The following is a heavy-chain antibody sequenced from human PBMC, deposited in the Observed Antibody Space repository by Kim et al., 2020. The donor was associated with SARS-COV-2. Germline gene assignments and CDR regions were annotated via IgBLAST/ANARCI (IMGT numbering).Heavy chain of an antibody. J-gene: IGHJ4*02. CDR3: ATADFEWQYLSSNYDY. CDR1: GFTLSNYG. D-gene: IGHD2-2*01. Sequence: GGSLRLSCAASGFTLSNYGMFWVRQAPGKGLEWVSAISRSGDDTPYADSVKGRFTISRDNSKNTLYLQMNSLRAEDTAVYYCATADFEWQYLSSNYDYWGQGTLVTVSS. V-gene: IGHV3-23*01. CDR2: ISRSGDDT.